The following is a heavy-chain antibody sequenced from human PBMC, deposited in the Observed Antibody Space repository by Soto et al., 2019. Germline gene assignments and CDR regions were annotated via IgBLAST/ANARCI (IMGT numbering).Heavy chain of an antibody. D-gene: IGHD6-19*01. CDR3: ARVGSSGHQGGY. Sequence: ASVKVSCKASGYTFTSYYMHWVRQAPGQGLEWMGIINPSGGSTSYAQKFQGRVTMTRDTSTSTVYMELSSLRSEDTAVYYCARVGSSGHQGGYWGQGTLVTDSS. CDR2: INPSGGST. J-gene: IGHJ4*02. CDR1: GYTFTSYY. V-gene: IGHV1-46*01.